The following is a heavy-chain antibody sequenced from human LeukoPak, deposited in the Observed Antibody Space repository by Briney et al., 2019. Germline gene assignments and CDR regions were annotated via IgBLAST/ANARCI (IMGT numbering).Heavy chain of an antibody. J-gene: IGHJ6*03. CDR2: IIPIFGTA. V-gene: IGHV1-69*06. Sequence: GASAKVSCKASGGTFSSYAISWVRQAPGQGLEWMGGIIPIFGTANYAQKFQGRVTITADKSTSTAYMELSSLRSEDTAVYYCARAAPNYYYYMDVWGKGTTVTVSS. CDR3: ARAAPNYYYYMDV. CDR1: GGTFSSYA.